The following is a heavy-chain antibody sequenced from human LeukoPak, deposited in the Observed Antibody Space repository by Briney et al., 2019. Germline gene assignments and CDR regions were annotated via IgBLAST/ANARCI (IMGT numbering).Heavy chain of an antibody. CDR2: IHPGDSDI. CDR1: GYNFANYW. V-gene: IGHV5-51*01. CDR3: ARAPTGFPNWFDP. Sequence: GESRKISCKGSGYNFANYWIAWVRRMPGKGLEWMGIIHPGDSDIRYSPSFQGQVTISADKSISTAYLQWSSLKASDTAIYYCARAPTGFPNWFDPWGQGTQVTVSS. J-gene: IGHJ5*02. D-gene: IGHD2-8*02.